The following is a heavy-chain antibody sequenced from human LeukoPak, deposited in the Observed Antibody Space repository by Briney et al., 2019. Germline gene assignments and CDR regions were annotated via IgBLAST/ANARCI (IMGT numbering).Heavy chain of an antibody. J-gene: IGHJ4*02. CDR3: ARDRRGDTAMVTFAFDY. CDR2: INAGNGNT. CDR1: GYTFTSYA. D-gene: IGHD5-18*01. Sequence: ASVKVSCKASGYTFTSYAMHWVRQAPGQRLEWMGWINAGNGNTKYSQKFQGRVTITRDTSASTAYMDLSSLRSEDTALYYCARDRRGDTAMVTFAFDYWGQGTLVTVSP. V-gene: IGHV1-3*01.